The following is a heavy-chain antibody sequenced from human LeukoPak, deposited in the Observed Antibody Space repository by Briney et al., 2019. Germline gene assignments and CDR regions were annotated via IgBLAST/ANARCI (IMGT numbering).Heavy chain of an antibody. Sequence: GGSLRLSCAASGFAYSHYWMHWVRQAPGKGLVWVSRINNEGDNTIYADSVKGRFTIPRDNAKNTLYLQMNSLRAEDTAVYYCARGDSGRADWGQGTLVTVSS. CDR1: GFAYSHYW. CDR3: ARGDSGRAD. D-gene: IGHD6-19*01. J-gene: IGHJ4*02. V-gene: IGHV3-74*01. CDR2: INNEGDNT.